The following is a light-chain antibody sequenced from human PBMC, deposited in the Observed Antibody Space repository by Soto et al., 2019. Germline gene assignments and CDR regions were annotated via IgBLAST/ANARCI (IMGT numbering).Light chain of an antibody. CDR2: DAS. J-gene: IGKJ3*01. V-gene: IGKV1-5*01. Sequence: DIQMTQSHSTLSASVGDRVTITCRASQSISSWLAWYQQKPGKAPKLLIYDASSLESGVPSRFSGSGSGTEFTLTISSLQPDDFATYYCQQYNSFRFGPGTKVDIK. CDR3: QQYNSFR. CDR1: QSISSW.